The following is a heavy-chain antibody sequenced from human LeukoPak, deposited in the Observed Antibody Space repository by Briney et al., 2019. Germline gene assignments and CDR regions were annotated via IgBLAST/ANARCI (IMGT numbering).Heavy chain of an antibody. CDR3: AKEQYPRYFDF. CDR1: GFIFSGSS. J-gene: IGHJ4*02. CDR2: IRFDATNK. Sequence: PGGSLRLSCAASGFIFSGSSMHWVRQAPGKGLEWVCFIRFDATNKYYADSVKGRFTISRDNSKNTLYLQLNNVRTEDTATYFCAKEQYPRYFDFWGQGTLVTVSS. D-gene: IGHD4-11*01. V-gene: IGHV3-30*02.